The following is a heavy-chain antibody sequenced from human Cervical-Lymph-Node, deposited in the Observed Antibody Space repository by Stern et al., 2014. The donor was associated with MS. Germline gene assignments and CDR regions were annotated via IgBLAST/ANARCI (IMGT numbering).Heavy chain of an antibody. V-gene: IGHV1-18*01. CDR2: INVYNGNT. CDR3: TRYTYAFDY. CDR1: GYTFTTYG. Sequence: VQLVQSGGEVKKPGASVKVSCKASGYTFTTYGIYWVRQAPGQGLEWMGWINVYNGNTRYAQKFQGRVTLTTEISTSTAYMELRSLRSDDTAMYYCTRYTYAFDYWGQGTLVTVSS. D-gene: IGHD3-16*01. J-gene: IGHJ4*02.